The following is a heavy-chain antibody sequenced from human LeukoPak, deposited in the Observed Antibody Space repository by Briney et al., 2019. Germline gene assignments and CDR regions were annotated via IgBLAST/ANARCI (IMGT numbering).Heavy chain of an antibody. CDR2: VNLSGVT. Sequence: PSETLSLTCAVYGRSLSGYYWSWVRQPPGMGLEWIGEVNLSGVTNYNPSLKSRITMSLDTSKNHFSLKLSSVTAADTAVYYCARPVGGWFDPWGQGTLVTVSS. D-gene: IGHD3-16*01. J-gene: IGHJ5*02. CDR1: GRSLSGYY. V-gene: IGHV4-34*01. CDR3: ARPVGGWFDP.